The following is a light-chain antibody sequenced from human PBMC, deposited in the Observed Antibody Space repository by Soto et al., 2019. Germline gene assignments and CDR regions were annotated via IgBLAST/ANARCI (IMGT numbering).Light chain of an antibody. CDR3: CSYAGGTTFYV. Sequence: QSALAQPASVSGSPGQSITISCTGTSSDVGRYNLVSRYQHHPGKAPKLIIYDVSQWPSGASNRFSGSKSGNTASLTIFGLQADDEDDYYCCSYAGGTTFYVFGTGTKVTVL. J-gene: IGLJ1*01. CDR1: SSDVGRYNL. V-gene: IGLV2-23*02. CDR2: DVS.